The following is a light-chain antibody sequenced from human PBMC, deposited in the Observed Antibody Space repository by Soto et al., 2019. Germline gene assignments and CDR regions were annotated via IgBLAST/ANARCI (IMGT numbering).Light chain of an antibody. Sequence: DIQMTQSPSAMSASVGDRVTITCRASQNIGSSLAWFQQKPGKVPKRLIHTTSTLGSGVPSRFSGSGSETAFHLTISILQPEDSAAYYCLKDDMYPRTFVPGTKVDI. V-gene: IGKV1-17*03. CDR3: LKDDMYPRT. CDR1: QNIGSS. CDR2: TTS. J-gene: IGKJ3*01.